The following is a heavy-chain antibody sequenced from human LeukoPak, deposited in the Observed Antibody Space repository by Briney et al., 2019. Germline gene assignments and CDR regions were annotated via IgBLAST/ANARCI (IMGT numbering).Heavy chain of an antibody. CDR1: GGSISSYY. J-gene: IGHJ4*02. CDR2: IYYSGST. CDR3: ARTRIAAAGEGYFDY. D-gene: IGHD6-13*01. Sequence: PSETLSLTCTVSGGSISSYYWSWIRQPPGKGLEWIGYIYYSGSTNYNPSLKSRVTISVDTSKNQFSLKLSSVTAADTAVYYCARTRIAAAGEGYFDYWGQGTLVTVSS. V-gene: IGHV4-59*01.